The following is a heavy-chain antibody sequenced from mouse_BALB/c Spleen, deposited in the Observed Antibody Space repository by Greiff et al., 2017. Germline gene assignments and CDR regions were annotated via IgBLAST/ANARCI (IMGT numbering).Heavy chain of an antibody. CDR3: ARDGYYYFDY. J-gene: IGHJ2*01. Sequence: EVMLVESGGGLVKPGGSLKLSCAASGFTFSSYAMSWVRQTPEKRLEWVATISSGGSYTYYPDSVKGRFTISRDNAKNTLYLQMSSLRSEDTAMYYCARDGYYYFDYWGQGTTLTVSS. CDR2: ISSGGSYT. CDR1: GFTFSSYA. V-gene: IGHV5-9-1*01. D-gene: IGHD2-3*01.